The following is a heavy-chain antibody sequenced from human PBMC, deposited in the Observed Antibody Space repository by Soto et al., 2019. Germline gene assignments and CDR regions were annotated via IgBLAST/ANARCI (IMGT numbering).Heavy chain of an antibody. D-gene: IGHD1-1*01. J-gene: IGHJ4*02. V-gene: IGHV1-18*01. Sequence: QVHLVQSGAEVKKPGASVKVSCQASGYAFTTYGITWVRQAPGQGFEWMGWISAHNGNTNYAQKLQGRVTVTRDTSTSTAYMELRSLRSDDTAVYYCARGRYGDYWGQGALVTVSS. CDR1: GYAFTTYG. CDR3: ARGRYGDY. CDR2: ISAHNGNT.